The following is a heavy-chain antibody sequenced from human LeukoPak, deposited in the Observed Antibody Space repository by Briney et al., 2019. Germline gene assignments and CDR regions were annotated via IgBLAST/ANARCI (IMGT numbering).Heavy chain of an antibody. J-gene: IGHJ4*02. CDR1: GGSFSGYY. D-gene: IGHD4-11*01. CDR2: INHSGST. V-gene: IGHV4-34*01. Sequence: SEXLSXTXXVXGGSFSGYYWSWIRQPPGKGLEWIGEINHSGSTNYNPSLKSRVTISVDTSKNQFSLKLSSVTAADTAVYYCARAIRYSYIDYWGQGTLVTVSS. CDR3: ARAIRYSYIDY.